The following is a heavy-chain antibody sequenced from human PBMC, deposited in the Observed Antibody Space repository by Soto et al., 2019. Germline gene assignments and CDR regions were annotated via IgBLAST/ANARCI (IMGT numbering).Heavy chain of an antibody. CDR1: GGSVSSGDYY. J-gene: IGHJ6*02. CDR2: IYFNGST. CDR3: ARVEGITIFGYGDYYYGTDV. D-gene: IGHD3-3*01. V-gene: IGHV4-61*08. Sequence: PSETLSLTCTVSGGSVSSGDYYWSWIRQPPGKGLEWLGFIYFNGSTNYNPSLKSRVTISSDTSKNQFSLRLTSMTAADTAVYYCARVEGITIFGYGDYYYGTDVWGQGTTVTVSS.